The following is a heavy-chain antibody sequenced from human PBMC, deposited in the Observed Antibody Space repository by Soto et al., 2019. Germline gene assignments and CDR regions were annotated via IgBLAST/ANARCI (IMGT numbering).Heavy chain of an antibody. Sequence: TLCLTCPVSGGSISSGGYYWSWIRQHPGKGLEWIGYIYYSGSTYYNPSLKSRVTISVDTSKNQFSLKLSSVTAADTALYYCARGARGIAEAVGMDVWGQGTTVT. CDR2: IYYSGST. V-gene: IGHV4-31*03. J-gene: IGHJ6*02. CDR3: ARGARGIAEAVGMDV. D-gene: IGHD6-13*01. CDR1: GGSISSGGYY.